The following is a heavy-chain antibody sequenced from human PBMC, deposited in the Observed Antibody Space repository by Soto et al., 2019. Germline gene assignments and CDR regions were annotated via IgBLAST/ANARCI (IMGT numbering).Heavy chain of an antibody. CDR2: ISSNGGST. CDR3: VKEGSRSLEPLKGGNWFDP. CDR1: GFTFSSYA. D-gene: IGHD3-3*01. Sequence: GGSLRLSCSASGFTFSSYAMHWVRQAPGKGLEYVSAISSNGGSTYYADSVKGRFTISRDNSKNTLYLQMSSLRAEDTAVYYSVKEGSRSLEPLKGGNWFDPWGQGTLVTVSS. J-gene: IGHJ5*02. V-gene: IGHV3-64D*08.